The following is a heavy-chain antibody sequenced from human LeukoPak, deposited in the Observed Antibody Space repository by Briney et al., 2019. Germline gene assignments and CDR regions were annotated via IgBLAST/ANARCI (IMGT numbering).Heavy chain of an antibody. V-gene: IGHV4-34*01. CDR1: GGSFSGYY. CDR2: INHSGST. D-gene: IGHD6-19*01. J-gene: IGHJ4*02. CDR3: ARVIAVAGGSYYLDY. Sequence: KPSETLSLTCAVYGGSFSGYYWSWIRQPPGKGLEWIGEINHSGSTNYNPSLKSRVTISVDTSKNQFSLKLSSVTAADTAVYYCARVIAVAGGSYYLDYWGQGTLVTVSS.